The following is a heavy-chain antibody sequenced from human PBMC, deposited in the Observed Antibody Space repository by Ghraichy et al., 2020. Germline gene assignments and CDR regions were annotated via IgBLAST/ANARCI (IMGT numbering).Heavy chain of an antibody. J-gene: IGHJ5*01. D-gene: IGHD2-21*01. CDR2: IDSSSDYI. V-gene: IGHV3-21*01. CDR3: ARDQKSVDGGGWYDC. Sequence: GGSLRLSCAASGFTFSSYTMNWVRQAPGKGLEWVSSIDSSSDYIYYTDSVKGRFTISRDNARNSLYLQMNSLRAEDTAMYYCARDQKSVDGGGWYDCWGQGTLVTVSS. CDR1: GFTFSSYT.